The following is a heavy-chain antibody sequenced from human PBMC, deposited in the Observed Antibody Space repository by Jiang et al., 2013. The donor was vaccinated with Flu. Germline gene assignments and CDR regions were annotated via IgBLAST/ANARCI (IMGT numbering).Heavy chain of an antibody. CDR1: GGSISSYY. Sequence: GPGLVKPSETLSLTCTVSGGSISSYYWSWIRQPPGKGLEWIGYIYYSGSTNYNPSLKSRVTISVDTSKNQFSLKLSSVTAADTAVYYCARLRVVVVPGVDYYYGMDVWGKGTTVTVSS. CDR2: IYYSGST. D-gene: IGHD2-2*01. V-gene: IGHV4-59*08. CDR3: ARLRVVVVPGVDYYYGMDV. J-gene: IGHJ6*04.